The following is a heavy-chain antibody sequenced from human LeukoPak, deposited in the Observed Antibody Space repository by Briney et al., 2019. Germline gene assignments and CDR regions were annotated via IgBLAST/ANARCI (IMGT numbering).Heavy chain of an antibody. CDR2: IYYSGST. CDR3: ARHYFNWFDP. D-gene: IGHD2/OR15-2a*01. CDR1: GESFSGNF. Sequence: SETLSLTCAVSGESFSGNFWTWIRQSPGKGLEWIGYIYYSGSTNYNPSLKSRVTISVDTSKNQFSLKLSSVTAADTAVYYCARHYFNWFDPWGQGTLVTVSS. V-gene: IGHV4-59*08. J-gene: IGHJ5*02.